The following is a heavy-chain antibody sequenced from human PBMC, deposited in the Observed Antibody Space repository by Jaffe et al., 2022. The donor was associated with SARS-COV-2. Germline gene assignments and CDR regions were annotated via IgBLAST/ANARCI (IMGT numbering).Heavy chain of an antibody. CDR2: IKQDGSEK. D-gene: IGHD3-3*01. V-gene: IGHV3-7*01. Sequence: EVQLVESGGGLVQPGGSLRLSCAASGFTFSSYWMSWVRQAPGKGLEWVANIKQDGSEKYYVDSVKGRFTISRDNAKNSLYLQMNSLRAEDTAVYYCARDSDFGVTYYYYGMDVWGQGTTVTVSS. CDR1: GFTFSSYW. J-gene: IGHJ6*02. CDR3: ARDSDFGVTYYYYGMDV.